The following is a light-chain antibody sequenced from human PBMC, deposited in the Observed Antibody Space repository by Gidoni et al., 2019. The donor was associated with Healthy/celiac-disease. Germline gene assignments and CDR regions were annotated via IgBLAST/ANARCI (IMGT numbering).Light chain of an antibody. CDR1: QSISSW. J-gene: IGKJ1*01. Sequence: TCRASQSISSWLAWYQQKPGKAPKLLIYKASSLESGVPSRFSGSGSGTEFTLTISSLQPDDFATYYCQQYKSYQWTFGQGTKVEIK. CDR2: KAS. CDR3: QQYKSYQWT. V-gene: IGKV1-5*03.